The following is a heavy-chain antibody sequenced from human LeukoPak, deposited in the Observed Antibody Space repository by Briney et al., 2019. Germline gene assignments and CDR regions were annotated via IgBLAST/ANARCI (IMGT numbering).Heavy chain of an antibody. J-gene: IGHJ4*02. CDR3: AKESGKFDY. CDR2: ISADGGSK. V-gene: IGHV3-43*02. Sequence: GGSLRLSCVASGLNFDDSAMHWVRQAPGKGLEWVYLISADGGSKFSADSVKGRFSISRDNSKNSLYLQMNSLRSEDTAMYYCAKESGKFDYWGQGTLVAVSS. CDR1: GLNFDDSA.